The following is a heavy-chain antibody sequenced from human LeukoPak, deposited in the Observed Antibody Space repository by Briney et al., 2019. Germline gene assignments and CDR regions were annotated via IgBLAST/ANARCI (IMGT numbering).Heavy chain of an antibody. CDR3: ARETYYYYYMDV. V-gene: IGHV4-59*02. Sequence: SETLSLTCTISGGSVSDYYWSWIRQSPGKGLEWICYIYHTGSTSYSPSLKSRVTISADTSQNQFSLKLSSVTAADTAVYYCARETYYYYYMDVWGKGTTVTISS. J-gene: IGHJ6*03. CDR1: GGSVSDYY. CDR2: IYHTGST.